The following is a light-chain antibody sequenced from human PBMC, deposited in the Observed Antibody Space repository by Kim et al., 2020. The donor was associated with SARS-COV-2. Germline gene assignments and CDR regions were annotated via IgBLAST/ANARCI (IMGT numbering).Light chain of an antibody. J-gene: IGKJ1*01. CDR3: QQYNLYRT. V-gene: IGKV1-5*03. Sequence: DIQMTQSPSTLSASVGDRVTITCRASQSISGWLAWYRQKPGKAPKLLIYKASSLESGVPSRFSGSGYGTEFTLTISSLQPDDFATYYCQQYNLYRTFGQGTKVDIK. CDR1: QSISGW. CDR2: KAS.